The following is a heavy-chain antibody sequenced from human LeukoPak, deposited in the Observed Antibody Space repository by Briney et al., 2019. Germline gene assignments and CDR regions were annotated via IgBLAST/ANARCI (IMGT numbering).Heavy chain of an antibody. Sequence: PGGSLRLSCAASGFTFSNYAMSWVRQAPGMGLEWVSGISASGGSTYYADSVKGRFTISRDNSKNTLYLQMNSLRAEDTAVYYCAKFLGAVARYFDCWGQGTLVTVSS. J-gene: IGHJ4*02. D-gene: IGHD6-19*01. V-gene: IGHV3-23*01. CDR2: ISASGGST. CDR1: GFTFSNYA. CDR3: AKFLGAVARYFDC.